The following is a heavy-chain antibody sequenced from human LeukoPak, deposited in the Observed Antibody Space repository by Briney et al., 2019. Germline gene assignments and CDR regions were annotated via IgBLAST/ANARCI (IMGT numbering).Heavy chain of an antibody. D-gene: IGHD3-9*01. CDR3: ARERGGLKPVLRYFDWLSEPYFDY. J-gene: IGHJ4*02. Sequence: KPSETLSLTCAVYGGSFSGYYWSWIRQPPGKGLEWIEEINHSGSTNCNPSLKSRVTISVDTSKNQFSLKLSSVTAADTAVYYCARERGGLKPVLRYFDWLSEPYFDYWGQGTLVTVSS. CDR1: GGSFSGYY. V-gene: IGHV4-34*01. CDR2: INHSGST.